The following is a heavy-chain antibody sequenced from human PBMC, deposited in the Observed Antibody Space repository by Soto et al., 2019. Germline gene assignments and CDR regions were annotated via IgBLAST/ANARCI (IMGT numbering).Heavy chain of an antibody. J-gene: IGHJ4*02. D-gene: IGHD3-10*01. Sequence: ASVKVSCKVSGYTLTELSMHWVRQAPGKGLEWMGWMNPNSGNTGYAQKFQGRVTMTRNTSISTAYMELSSLRSEDTAVYYCARSSGSYMFWGQGTLVTVSS. CDR2: MNPNSGNT. V-gene: IGHV1-8*01. CDR3: ARSSGSYMF. CDR1: GYTLTELS.